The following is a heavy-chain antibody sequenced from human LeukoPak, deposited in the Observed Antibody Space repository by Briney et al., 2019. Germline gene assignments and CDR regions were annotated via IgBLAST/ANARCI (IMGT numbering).Heavy chain of an antibody. CDR2: INHSGST. Sequence: SESLSLTCAVYGGSFSGYYWSWIRQPPGKGLEWIGEINHSGSTNYNPSLKSRVTISVDTSKNQFSLKLSSVTAADTAVYYCARGPDKMTTATSWGYFDYWGQGTLVTVSS. V-gene: IGHV4-34*01. CDR3: ARGPDKMTTATSWGYFDY. J-gene: IGHJ4*02. CDR1: GGSFSGYY. D-gene: IGHD4-17*01.